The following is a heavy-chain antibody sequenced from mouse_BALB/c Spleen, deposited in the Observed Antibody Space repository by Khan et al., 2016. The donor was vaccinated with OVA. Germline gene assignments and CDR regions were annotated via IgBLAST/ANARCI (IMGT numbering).Heavy chain of an antibody. J-gene: IGHJ3*01. V-gene: IGHV3-2*02. CDR3: ARKDYYDYDPFPH. Sequence: VQLKESGPGLVKPSQSLSLTCTVTGYSITSEYAWNWIRQFPGNKLEWMGYINYSGNTRFNPSLKSRTSITRDTSKHQFFLQLNSVTTEDTATYYCARKDYYDYDPFPHWGQGTLVTVSA. CDR2: INYSGNT. CDR1: GYSITSEYA. D-gene: IGHD2-4*01.